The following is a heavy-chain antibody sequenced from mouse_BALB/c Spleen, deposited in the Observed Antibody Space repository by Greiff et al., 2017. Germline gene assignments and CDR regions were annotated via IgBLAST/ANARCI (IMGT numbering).Heavy chain of an antibody. CDR1: GFTFSDYY. CDR3: ARSRYGPGDY. D-gene: IGHD2-14*01. CDR2: ISDGGSYT. V-gene: IGHV5-4*02. Sequence: EVKVVESGGGLVKPGGSLKLSCAASGFTFSDYYMYWVRQNPEKRLEWVATISDGGSYTYYPDSVKGRFTISRDNAKNNLYLQMSSLKSEDTAMYYCARSRYGPGDYWGQGTSVTVSS. J-gene: IGHJ4*01.